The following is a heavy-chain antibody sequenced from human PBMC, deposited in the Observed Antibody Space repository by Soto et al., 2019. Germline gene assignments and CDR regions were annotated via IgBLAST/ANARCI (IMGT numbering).Heavy chain of an antibody. CDR1: GGSISSYY. J-gene: IGHJ5*02. Sequence: SETLSLTCTVSGGSISSYYWSWIRQPPGKGLEWIGYIYYSGSTNYNPSLKSRVTISVDTSKNQFSLKLSSVTAADTAVYYCGRTTQAGWFHPWGQGTLVTVSS. CDR2: IYYSGST. CDR3: GRTTQAGWFHP. V-gene: IGHV4-59*01. D-gene: IGHD1-1*01.